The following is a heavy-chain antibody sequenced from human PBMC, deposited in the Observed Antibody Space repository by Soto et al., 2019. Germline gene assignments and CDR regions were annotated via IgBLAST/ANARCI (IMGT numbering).Heavy chain of an antibody. CDR1: GFTFSSYA. Sequence: VQLVESGGGVVQPGRSLRLSCAASGFTFSSYAMHWVRQAPGKGLEWVAVISYDGSNKYYADSVKGRFTISRDNSKNTLYLQMNSLRAEDTAVYYCARDPSLSSSWSYFDYWGQGTLVTVSS. J-gene: IGHJ4*02. V-gene: IGHV3-30-3*01. D-gene: IGHD6-13*01. CDR2: ISYDGSNK. CDR3: ARDPSLSSSWSYFDY.